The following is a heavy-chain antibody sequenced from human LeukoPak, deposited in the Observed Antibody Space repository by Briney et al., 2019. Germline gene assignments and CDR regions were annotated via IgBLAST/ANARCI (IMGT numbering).Heavy chain of an antibody. Sequence: GGSLRLSCAATGFTFSSYAMSWVRQAPGKGLEWVSAISGSGGSTYYADSVKGRSTISRDNSKNTLYLQMNSLRAEDTAVYYCAGYSSSWYYSYFDYWGLGTLVTVSS. CDR3: AGYSSSWYYSYFDY. V-gene: IGHV3-23*01. CDR2: ISGSGGST. J-gene: IGHJ4*02. D-gene: IGHD6-13*01. CDR1: GFTFSSYA.